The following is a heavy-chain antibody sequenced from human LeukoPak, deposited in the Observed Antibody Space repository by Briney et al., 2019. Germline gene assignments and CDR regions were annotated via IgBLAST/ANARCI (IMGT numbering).Heavy chain of an antibody. CDR3: ASSPIPSGWYERYFDY. Sequence: GGSLIPCSASCGFTVNSNYMSWVRQSPGKGLEWVSVFYSGAGTYYADSVKGRFTISRDDSKNTFYLQMNSLRAEDTTVYYCASSPIPSGWYERYFDYWGQGTLVTDSS. CDR1: GFTVNSNY. J-gene: IGHJ4*02. CDR2: FYSGAGT. V-gene: IGHV3-53*01. D-gene: IGHD6-19*01.